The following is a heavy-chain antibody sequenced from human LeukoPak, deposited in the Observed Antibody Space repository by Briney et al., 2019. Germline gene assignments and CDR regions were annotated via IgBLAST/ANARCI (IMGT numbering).Heavy chain of an antibody. CDR1: GFTFSNYW. V-gene: IGHV3-7*03. CDR3: AKGNFTIWDY. D-gene: IGHD3-9*01. CDR2: IKQDGSDK. J-gene: IGHJ4*02. Sequence: GGSLRLSCAASGFTFSNYWMSWVRQAPGKGLEWVANIKQDGSDKYYVDSVKGRFTISRDNSKNTLYLQMNSLRAEDTAVYYCAKGNFTIWDYWGQGTLVTVSS.